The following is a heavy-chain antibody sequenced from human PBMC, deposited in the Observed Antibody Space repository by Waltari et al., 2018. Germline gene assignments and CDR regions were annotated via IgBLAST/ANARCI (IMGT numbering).Heavy chain of an antibody. V-gene: IGHV3-23*04. Sequence: EVQLVESGGGLVQPGGSLRLSCAASGFIFSNYAITWVRQAPGKGQGWVSMFRSRGTDAYYADAVKGRFTMSRDTSKNTVYLQMNNLRAEETAVFYCARETPPHTSHAFDIWGRGTMVTVSS. CDR2: FRSRGTDA. CDR1: GFIFSNYA. CDR3: ARETPPHTSHAFDI. J-gene: IGHJ3*02.